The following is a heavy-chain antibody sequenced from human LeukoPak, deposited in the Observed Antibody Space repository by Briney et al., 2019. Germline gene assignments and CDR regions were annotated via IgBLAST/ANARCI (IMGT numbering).Heavy chain of an antibody. CDR1: GFTFSSYG. D-gene: IGHD6-13*01. Sequence: GGSLRLSCAASGFTFSSYGMHWVRQAPGKGLEWVAVISYDGSNKYYADSVKGRFTISRDNSKNTLYLQMNSLRAEDTAVYYCVRDRGALERQLEYYFDYWGQGTLVTVSS. V-gene: IGHV3-30*03. CDR2: ISYDGSNK. J-gene: IGHJ4*02. CDR3: VRDRGALERQLEYYFDY.